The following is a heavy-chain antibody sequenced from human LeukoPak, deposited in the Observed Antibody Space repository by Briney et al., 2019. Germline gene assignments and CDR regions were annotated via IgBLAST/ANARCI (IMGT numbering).Heavy chain of an antibody. V-gene: IGHV1-69*05. CDR1: GGTFSSYA. Sequence: SVKVSCEASGGTFSSYAISWVRQAPGQGLEWMGGIIPIFGTANYAQKFQGRVTITTDESTSTAYMELSSLRSEDTAVYYCARGYSSSSPFDYWGQGTLVTVSS. D-gene: IGHD6-6*01. J-gene: IGHJ4*02. CDR3: ARGYSSSSPFDY. CDR2: IIPIFGTA.